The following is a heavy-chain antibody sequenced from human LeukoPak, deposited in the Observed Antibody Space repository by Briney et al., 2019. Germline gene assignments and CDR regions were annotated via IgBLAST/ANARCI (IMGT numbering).Heavy chain of an antibody. CDR1: GFTFNSYS. Sequence: GGSLRLSCAASGFTFNSYSMNWVRQAPGKGLEWVSSISSSSSYIYYADSVKGRFTISRDNAKNSLYLQMNSLRAEDTAVYYCARGDTYGSGSYWYWGQGTLVTVSS. CDR2: ISSSSSYI. V-gene: IGHV3-21*01. CDR3: ARGDTYGSGSYWY. D-gene: IGHD3-10*01. J-gene: IGHJ4*02.